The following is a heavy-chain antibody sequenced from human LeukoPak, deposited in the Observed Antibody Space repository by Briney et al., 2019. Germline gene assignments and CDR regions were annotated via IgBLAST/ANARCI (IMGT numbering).Heavy chain of an antibody. Sequence: ASVELSCKASGYTFTGYYMRWGRQAPGQGLGWMGWINPNSGDTNYAQKFQGRVTMTRDTSISTAYMELSRLRSDDTAVYDCARGLGTPDSSYNWLHTWGQGTLVTVSS. D-gene: IGHD1-1*01. CDR1: GYTFTGYY. V-gene: IGHV1-2*02. J-gene: IGHJ5*02. CDR3: ARGLGTPDSSYNWLHT. CDR2: INPNSGDT.